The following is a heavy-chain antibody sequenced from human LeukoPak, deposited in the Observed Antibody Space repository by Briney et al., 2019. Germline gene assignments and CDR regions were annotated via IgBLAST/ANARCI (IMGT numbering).Heavy chain of an antibody. V-gene: IGHV4-59*01. J-gene: IGHJ6*03. Sequence: SETLSLTCTVSGGSISSYYWSWIRQPPGKGLEWIGYIYYSGSTNYNPSLKSRVTTSVDTSKNQFSLKLSSVTAADTAVYYCARAKGYDFWSGYPGIYYMDVWGKGTTVTVSS. CDR3: ARAKGYDFWSGYPGIYYMDV. D-gene: IGHD3-3*01. CDR1: GGSISSYY. CDR2: IYYSGST.